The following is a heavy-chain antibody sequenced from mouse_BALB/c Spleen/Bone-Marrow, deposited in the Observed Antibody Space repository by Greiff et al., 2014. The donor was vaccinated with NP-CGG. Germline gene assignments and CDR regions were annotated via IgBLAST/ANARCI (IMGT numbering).Heavy chain of an antibody. CDR3: ARDGYYVVMDY. Sequence: QVQLQQSGPGLVAPSQSLSITCTVSGFSLTNYGVHWVRQPPGKGLEWLGVILAGGSTNYNSALMSRLSITKDNSKNQVFLKMNSLQTADTAMYYCARDGYYVVMDYWGQGTSVTVSS. V-gene: IGHV2-9*02. D-gene: IGHD2-3*01. CDR1: GFSLTNYG. CDR2: ILAGGST. J-gene: IGHJ4*01.